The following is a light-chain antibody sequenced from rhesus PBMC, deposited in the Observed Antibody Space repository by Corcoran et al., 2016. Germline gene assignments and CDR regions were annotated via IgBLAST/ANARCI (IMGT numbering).Light chain of an antibody. Sequence: DIQMTQSPSSLSASVGDKVTITCRASQGISNAVAWYQQKPGKAPKLLIYAASTLQSGVPSRFSGSGSGTDFTLPISSLQPEDFAVYYCQQRNSYPWTFGQGTKVDIK. J-gene: IGKJ1*01. V-gene: IGKV1-33*01. CDR3: QQRNSYPWT. CDR1: QGISNA. CDR2: AAS.